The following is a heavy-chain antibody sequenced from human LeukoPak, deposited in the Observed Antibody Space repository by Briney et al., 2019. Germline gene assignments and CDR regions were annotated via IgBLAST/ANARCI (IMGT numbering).Heavy chain of an antibody. V-gene: IGHV3-23*01. CDR2: ISGSGGST. Sequence: GASLRLSCAASGFSFSSYAMSWVRQAPGKGLEWVSAISGSGGSTYYADSVKGRFTISRDNSKNTLYLQMNSLRAEDTAVYYCAKGAHITMVRGVEDWFDPWGQGTLVTVSS. D-gene: IGHD3-10*01. CDR1: GFSFSSYA. CDR3: AKGAHITMVRGVEDWFDP. J-gene: IGHJ5*02.